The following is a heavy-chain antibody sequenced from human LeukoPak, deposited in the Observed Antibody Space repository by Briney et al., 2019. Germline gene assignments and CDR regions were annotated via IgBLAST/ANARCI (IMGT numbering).Heavy chain of an antibody. Sequence: PGRSLRLSCAASGFTFDDYAMPWVRQAPGKGLEWVSGISWNSGSIGYADSVKGRFTISRDNAKNSLYLQMNSLRAEDTALYYCAKDNYGNDFDYWGQGTLVTVSS. CDR2: ISWNSGSI. D-gene: IGHD4-17*01. V-gene: IGHV3-9*01. J-gene: IGHJ4*02. CDR3: AKDNYGNDFDY. CDR1: GFTFDDYA.